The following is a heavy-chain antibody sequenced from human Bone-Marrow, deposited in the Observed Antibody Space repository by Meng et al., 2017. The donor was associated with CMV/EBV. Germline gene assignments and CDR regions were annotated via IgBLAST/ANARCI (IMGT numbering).Heavy chain of an antibody. CDR2: ISRSFSTA. V-gene: IGHV1-69*06. Sequence: GTCSSYAISWVRQAPGRGLEWKGGISRSFSTANYAQKFQGRVTITADKSTSTAYMELSSLRSEDTAVYYCARDPEYSSGWYYWFDPWGQGTLVTVSS. D-gene: IGHD6-19*01. CDR3: ARDPEYSSGWYYWFDP. J-gene: IGHJ5*02. CDR1: GTCSSYA.